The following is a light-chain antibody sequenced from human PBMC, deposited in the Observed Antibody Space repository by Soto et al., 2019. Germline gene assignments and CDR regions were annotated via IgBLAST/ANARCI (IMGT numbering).Light chain of an antibody. Sequence: DIQMTQSPSSVSASVGDRVTITCRASQGISSWLAWYQHKPGRAPKLLIYIASSLQSGVPSRFSGSGSGTDSTLTISSLQPEDFATYYCQQANSFPLTFGGGTRVEIK. CDR3: QQANSFPLT. J-gene: IGKJ4*01. CDR1: QGISSW. V-gene: IGKV1-12*01. CDR2: IAS.